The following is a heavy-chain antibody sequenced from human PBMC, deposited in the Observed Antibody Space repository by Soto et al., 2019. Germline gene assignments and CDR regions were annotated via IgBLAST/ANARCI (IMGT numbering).Heavy chain of an antibody. Sequence: SETLSLTCTVSGGSISSYYWSWIRQPPGKGLEWIGFIYYSGSTNYNPSHKSRVTISVDPSKNQFALKLSSVTAADTAVYYRARSYYGGKIFRFDPWGQGTLVTVS. CDR3: ARSYYGGKIFRFDP. V-gene: IGHV4-59*01. CDR2: IYYSGST. J-gene: IGHJ5*02. CDR1: GGSISSYY. D-gene: IGHD4-17*01.